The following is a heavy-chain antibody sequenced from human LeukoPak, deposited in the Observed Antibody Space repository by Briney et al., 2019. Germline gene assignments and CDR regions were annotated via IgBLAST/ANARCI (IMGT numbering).Heavy chain of an antibody. CDR1: APSISSYY. Sequence: TSHTLSLTCTVAAPSISSYYGGWIRQPPGKGREWIRYIYYSGSTNYNPSLKSRVTIAVDTSKTQFSLKLSSVTAADTAVYYCARLGSARWFDYWGQGTLVTVSS. CDR2: IYYSGST. D-gene: IGHD6-6*01. CDR3: ARLGSARWFDY. V-gene: IGHV4-59*08. J-gene: IGHJ4*02.